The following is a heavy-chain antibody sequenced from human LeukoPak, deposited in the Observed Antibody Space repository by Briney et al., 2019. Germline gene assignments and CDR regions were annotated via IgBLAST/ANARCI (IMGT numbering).Heavy chain of an antibody. Sequence: SETLSLTCTVSGDSISSSSSYWGWIRQPPGEGLEWIGEINHSGSTNYNPSLKSRVTISVDTSKNQFSLKLSSVTAADTAVYYCARMYSSSWIRRKFDYWGQGTLVTVSS. CDR3: ARMYSSSWIRRKFDY. D-gene: IGHD6-13*01. J-gene: IGHJ4*02. V-gene: IGHV4-39*07. CDR2: INHSGST. CDR1: GDSISSSSSY.